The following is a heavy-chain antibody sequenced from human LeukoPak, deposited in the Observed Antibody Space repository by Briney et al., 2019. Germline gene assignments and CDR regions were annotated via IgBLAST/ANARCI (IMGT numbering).Heavy chain of an antibody. CDR3: ARLEPGSSGYYFDY. V-gene: IGHV4-34*01. CDR2: IYYSGST. D-gene: IGHD3-22*01. CDR1: GGSFSGYY. Sequence: SETLSLTCAVYGGSFSGYYWSWIREPPGKGLEWIGSIYYSGSTYYNPSLKSRVTISVDTSKNQFSLKLSSVTAADTAVYYCARLEPGSSGYYFDYWGQGTLVTVSS. J-gene: IGHJ4*02.